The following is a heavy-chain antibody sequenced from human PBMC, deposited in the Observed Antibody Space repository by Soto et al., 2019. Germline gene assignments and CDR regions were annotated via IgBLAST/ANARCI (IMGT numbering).Heavy chain of an antibody. CDR3: AGQRYSYTPFDY. CDR1: GYSISSGYY. D-gene: IGHD5-18*01. CDR2: IYHSGST. J-gene: IGHJ4*02. V-gene: IGHV4-38-2*01. Sequence: SETLSLTCAVSGYSISSGYYWGWIRQPPGKGLEWIGSIYHSGSTYYNPSLKSRVTISVDTSKNQFSLKLSSVTAADTAVYYCAGQRYSYTPFDYRCQGTLVTVCS.